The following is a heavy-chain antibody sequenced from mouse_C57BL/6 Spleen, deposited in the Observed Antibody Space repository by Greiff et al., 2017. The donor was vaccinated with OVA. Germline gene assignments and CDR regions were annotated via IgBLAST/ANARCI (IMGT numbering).Heavy chain of an antibody. CDR3: ARGPLYYGSSFDY. CDR2: INPSNGGT. J-gene: IGHJ2*01. D-gene: IGHD1-1*01. V-gene: IGHV1-53*01. Sequence: VQLQQPGTELVKPGASVKLSCKASGYTFTSYWMHWVKQRPGQGLEWIGNINPSNGGTNYNEKFKSKATMTVDKSSSTAYMQLSSLTSEDSAVYYGARGPLYYGSSFDYWGQGTTLTVSS. CDR1: GYTFTSYW.